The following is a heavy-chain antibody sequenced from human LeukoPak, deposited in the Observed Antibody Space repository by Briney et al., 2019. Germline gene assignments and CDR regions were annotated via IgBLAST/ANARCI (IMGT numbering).Heavy chain of an antibody. CDR3: ARVGQWPLDY. J-gene: IGHJ4*02. V-gene: IGHV1-69*10. D-gene: IGHD6-19*01. CDR1: GGTFSSYA. CDR2: IIPILGIA. Sequence: SVTVSCKPSGGTFSSYAISWVRQAPGQGLEWMGRIIPILGIANYAQKFQGRVTITADKSTSTAYMELSSLRSEDTAVYYCARVGQWPLDYWGQGTLVTVSS.